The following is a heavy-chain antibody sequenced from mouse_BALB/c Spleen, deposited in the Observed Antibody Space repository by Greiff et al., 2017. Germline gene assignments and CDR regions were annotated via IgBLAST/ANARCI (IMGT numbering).Heavy chain of an antibody. CDR3: ARTRGGNYEGYYAMDY. J-gene: IGHJ4*01. D-gene: IGHD2-1*01. CDR2: INPYNGAT. Sequence: EVQLQQSGPELVKPGASVKISCKASGYSFTGYYMHWVKQSHVKSLEWIGRINPYNGATSYNQNFKDKASLTVDKSSSTAYMELHSLTSEDSAVYYCARTRGGNYEGYYAMDYWGQGTSVTVSS. CDR1: GYSFTGYY. V-gene: IGHV1-31*01.